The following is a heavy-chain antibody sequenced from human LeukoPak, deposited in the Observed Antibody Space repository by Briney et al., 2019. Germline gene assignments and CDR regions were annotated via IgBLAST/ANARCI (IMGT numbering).Heavy chain of an antibody. D-gene: IGHD1-26*01. V-gene: IGHV3-21*01. CDR1: GFTFSSYS. Sequence: GGSLRLSRAASGFTFSSYSMNWVRQAPGKGLEWVSSISSSSSYIYYADSVKGRFTISRDNAKNSLYLQMNSLRAEDTAVYYCARDAKLEVGATTSDYWGQGTLVTVSS. J-gene: IGHJ4*02. CDR3: ARDAKLEVGATTSDY. CDR2: ISSSSSYI.